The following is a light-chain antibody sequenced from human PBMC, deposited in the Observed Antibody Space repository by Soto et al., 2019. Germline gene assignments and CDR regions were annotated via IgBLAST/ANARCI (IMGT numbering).Light chain of an antibody. CDR2: GAS. CDR3: QQYNTYSWT. V-gene: IGKV3-15*01. CDR1: QSVSSN. J-gene: IGKJ1*01. Sequence: EIVMTQSPATLSVSPGERATLSCRASQSVSSNLAWYQQKPGQAPRLLIYGASTRATGIPARFSGSGSGTEFTLTISSLQPDDFATYYCQQYNTYSWTFGHGTKVDIK.